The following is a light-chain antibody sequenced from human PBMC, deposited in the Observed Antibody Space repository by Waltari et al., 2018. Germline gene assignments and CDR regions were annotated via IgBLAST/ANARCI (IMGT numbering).Light chain of an antibody. V-gene: IGKV1-33*01. CDR3: QQYDNLPAVS. CDR2: ESS. J-gene: IGKJ4*01. Sequence: DIQMTQSPSTLSASVGDRVTITCQASQDISFYLNWYQQKPGKAPKLLISESSNLATGVPSRFSGRRSGTHFTFTISRLQPEDVASYYCQQYDNLPAVSFGGGTKVEL. CDR1: QDISFY.